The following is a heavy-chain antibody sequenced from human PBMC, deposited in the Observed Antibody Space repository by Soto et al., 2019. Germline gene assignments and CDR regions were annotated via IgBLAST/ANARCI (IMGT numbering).Heavy chain of an antibody. V-gene: IGHV3-11*01. J-gene: IGHJ5*02. D-gene: IGHD6-13*01. CDR2: ISSSGASI. CDR3: VRGGWSSSGGIAAS. CDR1: GFTFSDYY. Sequence: GGSLRLSCAASGFTFSDYYMSWIRQAPGKGLEWVSYISSSGASIYYADSVKGRFTISRVNAENSLSLQMNSLRAEDTAVYYCVRGGWSSSGGIAASWGQGTLVTVSS.